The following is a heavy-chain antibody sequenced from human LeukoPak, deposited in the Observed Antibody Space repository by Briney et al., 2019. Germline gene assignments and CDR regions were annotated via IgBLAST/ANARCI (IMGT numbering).Heavy chain of an antibody. CDR1: GFTFSGYS. CDR3: ATYDSSGYYHDY. Sequence: GGSLRLSCAASGFTFSGYSMNWVRQAPGKGLEWVAVISYDGSNKYYADSVKGRFTISRDNSKNTLYLQMNSLRAEDTAVYYCATYDSSGYYHDYWGQGTLVTVSS. D-gene: IGHD3-22*01. V-gene: IGHV3-30*03. CDR2: ISYDGSNK. J-gene: IGHJ4*02.